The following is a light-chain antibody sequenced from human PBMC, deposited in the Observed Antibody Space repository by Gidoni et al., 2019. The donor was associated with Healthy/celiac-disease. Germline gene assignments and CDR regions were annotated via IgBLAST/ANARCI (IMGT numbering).Light chain of an antibody. V-gene: IGLV3-19*01. J-gene: IGLJ3*02. CDR2: GKN. Sequence: SSELTQDPAVSVALGQTVRITCQGDSRRSYYASWYQQKPGQAPVLVSYGKNNRPSGIPDRFSGSSSGNTASLTITGAQAEDEADYYCNSRDSSGNHLNWVFGGGTKLTVL. CDR3: NSRDSSGNHLNWV. CDR1: SRRSYY.